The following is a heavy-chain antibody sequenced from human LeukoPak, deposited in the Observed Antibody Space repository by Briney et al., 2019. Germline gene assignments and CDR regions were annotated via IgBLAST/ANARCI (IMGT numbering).Heavy chain of an antibody. CDR3: ASPPDYYGSGSYVFYMDV. Sequence: GGSLRLSCAASGFTFSTYSMNWVRQAPGKGLEWVSYISSSSTIYYADSVKGRFTISRDNAKNSLYLQMNGLRAEDTAVYYCASPPDYYGSGSYVFYMDVWGKGTTVTVSS. J-gene: IGHJ6*03. CDR2: ISSSSTI. CDR1: GFTFSTYS. V-gene: IGHV3-48*01. D-gene: IGHD3-10*01.